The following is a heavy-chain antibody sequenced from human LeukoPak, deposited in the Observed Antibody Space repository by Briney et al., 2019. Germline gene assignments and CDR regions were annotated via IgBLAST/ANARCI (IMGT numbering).Heavy chain of an antibody. CDR3: ARARPLNRARYYYYYMDV. Sequence: ASVKVSCKASGHTFTGYYMHWVRQAPGQGLEWMGWINPNSGGTNYAQKFQGRVTMTRDTSISTAYMELSRLRSDDTAVYYCARARPLNRARYYYYYMDVWGKGTTVTVSS. CDR1: GHTFTGYY. J-gene: IGHJ6*03. CDR2: INPNSGGT. V-gene: IGHV1-2*02.